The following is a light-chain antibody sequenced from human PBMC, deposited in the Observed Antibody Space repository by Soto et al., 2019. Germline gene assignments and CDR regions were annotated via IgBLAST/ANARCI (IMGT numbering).Light chain of an antibody. J-gene: IGKJ1*01. CDR2: RVS. CDR1: QSLVYSDGNTY. Sequence: EVVMTRSPLSLPVTLGQPASISCRSSQSLVYSDGNTYLNWFQQRPGQSPRRLIYRVSNRDSGVPDRFSGSGSGTDFTLKISRVEAEDVGLYYCMQSTHWPRTFGQGTKVEI. V-gene: IGKV2-30*01. CDR3: MQSTHWPRT.